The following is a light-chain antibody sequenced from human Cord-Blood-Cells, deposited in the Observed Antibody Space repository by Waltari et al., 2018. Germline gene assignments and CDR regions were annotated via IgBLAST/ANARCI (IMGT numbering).Light chain of an antibody. CDR2: DVS. CDR3: CSYAGSVV. CDR1: SSDVGGYNY. J-gene: IGLJ2*01. Sequence: QSALTQPRSVSGSPGQSVTISCTGTSSDVGGYNYVSWYQQHPGKAPKLMIYDVSKRPSGVPDRVSGSKSGSTASLTISGLQAEDEADYYCCSYAGSVVFGGGTKLTVL. V-gene: IGLV2-11*01.